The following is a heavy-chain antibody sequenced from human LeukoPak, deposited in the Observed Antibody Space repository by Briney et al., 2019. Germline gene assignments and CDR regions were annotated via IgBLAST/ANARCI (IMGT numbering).Heavy chain of an antibody. CDR1: GGSISSYH. CDR2: IYYSGST. D-gene: IGHD3-22*01. J-gene: IGHJ3*02. CDR3: ARARNYYDSSDYYYEGDAFDI. V-gene: IGHV4-59*01. Sequence: ASETLSLTCTVSGGSISSYHWSWIRQPPGKGLECIGFIYYSGSTNYNPSLKSRVTISVDTSKNQFSLKLSSVTAADTAVYYCARARNYYDSSDYYYEGDAFDIWGQGTMVTVSS.